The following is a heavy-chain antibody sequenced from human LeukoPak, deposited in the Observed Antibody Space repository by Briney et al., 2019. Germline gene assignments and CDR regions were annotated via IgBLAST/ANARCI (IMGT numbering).Heavy chain of an antibody. CDR2: IYTSGST. Sequence: SETLSLTCTVSGGSISSHYWSWIRQPPGKGLEWIGYIYTSGSTNYNPSLKSRVTISVDTSKNQFSLKLSSVTAADTAVYYCSGSSKHYYYYYMDVWGKGTTVTVSS. V-gene: IGHV4-4*09. CDR3: SGSSKHYYYYYMDV. J-gene: IGHJ6*03. CDR1: GGSISSHY.